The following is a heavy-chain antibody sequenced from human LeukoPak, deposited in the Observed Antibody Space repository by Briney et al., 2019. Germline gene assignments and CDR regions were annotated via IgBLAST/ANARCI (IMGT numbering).Heavy chain of an antibody. CDR2: INHSGST. J-gene: IGHJ5*02. CDR3: ARGHYGESYNWFDP. V-gene: IGHV4-34*01. D-gene: IGHD4-17*01. Sequence: SETLSLTYAVYGGSFSGYYWSWIRQPPGKGLEWIGEINHSGSTNYNPSLKSRVTISVDTSKNQFSLKLSSVTAADTAVYYCARGHYGESYNWFDPWGQGTLVTVSS. CDR1: GGSFSGYY.